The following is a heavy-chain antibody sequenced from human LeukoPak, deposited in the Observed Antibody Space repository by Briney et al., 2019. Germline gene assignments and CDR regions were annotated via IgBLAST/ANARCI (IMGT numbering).Heavy chain of an antibody. J-gene: IGHJ6*03. Sequence: PSATLSLTCTVSGCTISSGSYYWSWIRQHQGKGLEWSSYIYNSDGTYYKPSLKCRVIISVGKAKNQLSLKLSSVTAADTAVYYCASRRKGAGMAPIYYYYYYIDVWGKGTTVSVSS. CDR1: GCTISSGSYY. CDR3: ASRRKGAGMAPIYYYYYYIDV. V-gene: IGHV4-31*03. D-gene: IGHD6-13*01. CDR2: IYNSDGT.